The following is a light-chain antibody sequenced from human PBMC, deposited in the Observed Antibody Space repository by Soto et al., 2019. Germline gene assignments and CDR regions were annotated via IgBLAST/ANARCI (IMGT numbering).Light chain of an antibody. Sequence: DIQMTQSPSSLSASVGDRVTITCRASQSINRFLNWYQQKPGKAPKLLIYAASSLQSGVPSRFSGSGSGTDCTLTISSLQPEDFATYDCQQSYSPPPVTFGQGTRLEIK. V-gene: IGKV1-39*01. J-gene: IGKJ5*01. CDR1: QSINRF. CDR3: QQSYSPPPVT. CDR2: AAS.